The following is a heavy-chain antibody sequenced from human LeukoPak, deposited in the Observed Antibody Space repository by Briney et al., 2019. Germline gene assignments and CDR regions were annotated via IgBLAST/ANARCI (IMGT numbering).Heavy chain of an antibody. Sequence: TFRSYAMTWVRQPPGKGLEWIGSIYYSGSTYYNPSLKSRVTISVDTSKNQFSLKLSSVTAADTAVYYCARKRGDGFIDYWGQGTLVTVSS. CDR3: ARKRGDGFIDY. V-gene: IGHV4-39*01. J-gene: IGHJ4*02. CDR2: IYYSGST. CDR1: TFRSYA. D-gene: IGHD5-24*01.